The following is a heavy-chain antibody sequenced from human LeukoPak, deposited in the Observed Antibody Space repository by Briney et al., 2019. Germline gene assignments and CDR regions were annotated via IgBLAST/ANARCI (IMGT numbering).Heavy chain of an antibody. J-gene: IGHJ5*02. V-gene: IGHV1-69*05. D-gene: IGHD2-2*01. CDR1: GGTFSSYA. Sequence: SVKVSCTASGGTFSSYAISWVRQAPGQGLEWMGRIIPIFGTANYAQKFQGRVTITTDESTSTAYMELSSLRSEDTAVYYCAKETQLLFFWFDPWGQGTLVTVPS. CDR3: AKETQLLFFWFDP. CDR2: IIPIFGTA.